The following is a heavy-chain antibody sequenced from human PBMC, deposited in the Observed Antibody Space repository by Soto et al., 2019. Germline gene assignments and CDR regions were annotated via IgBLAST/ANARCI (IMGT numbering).Heavy chain of an antibody. CDR2: ISGSGGST. J-gene: IGHJ4*02. V-gene: IGHV3-23*01. CDR1: GFTFSSYA. CDR3: AKDDIAAAGNWPYYFDY. Sequence: EVQLLESGGGLVQPGGSLRLSCAASGFTFSSYAMSWVRQAPGKGLEWVSAISGSGGSTYYADSVKGRFTISRDNSKNTLYLQMNSLRAEDTAVYYCAKDDIAAAGNWPYYFDYWGQGTLVTVSS. D-gene: IGHD6-13*01.